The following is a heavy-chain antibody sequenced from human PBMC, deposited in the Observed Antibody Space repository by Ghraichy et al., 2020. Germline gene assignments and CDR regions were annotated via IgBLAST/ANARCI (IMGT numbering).Heavy chain of an antibody. CDR1: GFTFSTYT. CDR2: ISSSSSTI. CDR3: ARSSGSDY. D-gene: IGHD3-22*01. V-gene: IGHV3-48*02. Sequence: GGSLRLSCAASGFTFSTYTMNWVRQAPGKGLEWVSSISSSSSTIFYADSVKGRFTISRDNAKNSLYLQTNSLRDEDTAVYYCARSSGSDYWGQGTLVTVSA. J-gene: IGHJ4*02.